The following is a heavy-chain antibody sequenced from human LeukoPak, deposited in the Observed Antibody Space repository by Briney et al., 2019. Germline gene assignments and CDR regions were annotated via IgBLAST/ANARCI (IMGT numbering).Heavy chain of an antibody. CDR3: ARHRRQLHLDY. D-gene: IGHD1-26*01. Sequence: SETLSLTCTVSGGSISSYYWSWIRQPPGKGLEWIGYIYYSGSTNYNPSLKSRVTISVDTSKNQFSLKLSSVTAADTAVYYCARHRRQLHLDYWGQGTLVTVSS. V-gene: IGHV4-59*08. CDR2: IYYSGST. CDR1: GGSISSYY. J-gene: IGHJ4*02.